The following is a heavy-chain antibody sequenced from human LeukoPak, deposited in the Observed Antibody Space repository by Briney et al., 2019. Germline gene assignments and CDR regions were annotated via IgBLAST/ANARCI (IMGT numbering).Heavy chain of an antibody. V-gene: IGHV1-2*02. Sequence: ASVKVSCRASGYTFTGYYMHWVRQAPGQGLEWMGWINLNSGGTNYAQKFQGRVTMTRDTPISAAYLELSRLRSDDTAVYYCARDEGITGTTFDYWGQGTLVTVSS. J-gene: IGHJ4*02. CDR3: ARDEGITGTTFDY. D-gene: IGHD1-7*01. CDR2: INLNSGGT. CDR1: GYTFTGYY.